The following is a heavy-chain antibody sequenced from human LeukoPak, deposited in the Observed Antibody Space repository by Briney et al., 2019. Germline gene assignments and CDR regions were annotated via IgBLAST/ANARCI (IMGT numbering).Heavy chain of an antibody. CDR2: ISGSGGST. CDR3: AKATGWPYYFEY. D-gene: IGHD1-1*01. J-gene: IGHJ4*02. Sequence: GGSLRLSCAASGFTFSSYAMSWVRQAPGKGLEWVSAISGSGGSTYYADSVKGRFTISRDNSKNTLYLQMDSLRAEDTALYYCAKATGWPYYFEYWGQGTLVTVSS. V-gene: IGHV3-23*01. CDR1: GFTFSSYA.